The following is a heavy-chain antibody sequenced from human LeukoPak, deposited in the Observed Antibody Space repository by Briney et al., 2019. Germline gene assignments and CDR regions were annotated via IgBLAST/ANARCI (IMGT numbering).Heavy chain of an antibody. CDR2: VFDSGRT. J-gene: IGHJ4*02. Sequence: PSETLSLTCTVSGGSMTTHHWNWIRQTPGKGLEWIGYVFDSGRTKENPSLKSRVTLSADTSKNQLSLRLSSVTAADTAVYYCTTIKRGNIFGYFDFWGQGLLVTVSS. D-gene: IGHD5-18*01. CDR1: GGSMTTHH. CDR3: TTIKRGNIFGYFDF. V-gene: IGHV4-59*11.